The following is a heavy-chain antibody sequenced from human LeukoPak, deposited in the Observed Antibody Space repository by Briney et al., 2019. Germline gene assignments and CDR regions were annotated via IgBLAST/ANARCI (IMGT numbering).Heavy chain of an antibody. D-gene: IGHD3-10*01. CDR3: AKDAGSGSYLMGY. CDR1: GFTFSSYA. J-gene: IGHJ4*02. V-gene: IGHV3-23*01. CDR2: ISGSGGST. Sequence: GGSLRLSCAASGFTFSSYAMSWVRQAPGEGLEWVSSISGSGGSTYYADSVKGRFTISRDNSKNTLYLQMNSLRAEDTAVYYCAKDAGSGSYLMGYWGQGTLVTVSS.